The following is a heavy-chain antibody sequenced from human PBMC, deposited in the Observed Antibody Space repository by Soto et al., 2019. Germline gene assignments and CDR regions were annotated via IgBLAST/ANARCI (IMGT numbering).Heavy chain of an antibody. CDR1: GGSISSGGYY. V-gene: IGHV4-31*03. Sequence: QVQLQESGPGLVKPSQTLSLTCTVSGGSISSGGYYWSWIRQHPGKGLEWIGYIYYSGSTYYNPSLKSRVTISVDTSKNQSSLKLSSVTAADTAVYYCARGQYDFWSGYYKVLDYWGQGTLVTVSS. CDR3: ARGQYDFWSGYYKVLDY. J-gene: IGHJ4*02. D-gene: IGHD3-3*01. CDR2: IYYSGST.